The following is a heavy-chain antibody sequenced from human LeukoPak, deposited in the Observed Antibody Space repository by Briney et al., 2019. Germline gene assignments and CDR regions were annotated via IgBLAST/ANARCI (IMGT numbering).Heavy chain of an antibody. Sequence: ASVKVSCKASGYTFTSYGISWVRQAPGQGLEWMGWISSYNGNTNYAQKLQGRLTMTTDTSTSTAYMELRSLRSDDTAVYCCARELSMVRGVVYYGMDVWGQGTTVTVSS. D-gene: IGHD3-10*01. CDR3: ARELSMVRGVVYYGMDV. CDR1: GYTFTSYG. V-gene: IGHV1-18*01. CDR2: ISSYNGNT. J-gene: IGHJ6*02.